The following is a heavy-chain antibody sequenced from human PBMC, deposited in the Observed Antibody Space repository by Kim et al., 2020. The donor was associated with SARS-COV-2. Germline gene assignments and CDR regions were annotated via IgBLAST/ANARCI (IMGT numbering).Heavy chain of an antibody. CDR3: ARNSPNLGKYSGYEMVAYYFDY. CDR1: GFTFSSYS. CDR2: ISSSSSYI. D-gene: IGHD5-12*01. J-gene: IGHJ4*02. V-gene: IGHV3-21*01. Sequence: GGSLRLSCAASGFTFSSYSMNWVRQAPGKGLEWVSSISSSSSYIYYADSVKGRFTISRDNAKNSLYLQMNSLRAEDTAVYYCARNSPNLGKYSGYEMVAYYFDYWGQGTLVTVSS.